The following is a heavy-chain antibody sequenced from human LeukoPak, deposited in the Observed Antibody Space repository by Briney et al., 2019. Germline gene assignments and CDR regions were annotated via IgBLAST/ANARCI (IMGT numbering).Heavy chain of an antibody. D-gene: IGHD6-13*01. CDR3: TRRSSAAGRQYFDY. V-gene: IGHV3-15*07. Sequence: GGCLRLSCAASVFTFSSAWMNWVRQAPGKGLEWVGRIKSETDGGTTDYAAPVKGTFTISRDDSENTLYLQMNSLKTEDTAVYYCTRRSSAAGRQYFDYWGQGTLVTVSS. CDR2: IKSETDGGTT. CDR1: VFTFSSAW. J-gene: IGHJ4*02.